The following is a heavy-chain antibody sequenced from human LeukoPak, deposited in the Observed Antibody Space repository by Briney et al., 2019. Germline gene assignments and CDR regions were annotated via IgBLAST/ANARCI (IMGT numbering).Heavy chain of an antibody. J-gene: IGHJ4*02. CDR1: SDSISSSSYL. CDR2: IYSDGHI. CDR3: ARRHYGSGNIDS. Sequence: SETLSLTCSVSSDSISSSSYLWVWVRQPPGKGLEWIGDIYSDGHISYNPSLKSRAAISVDTSKNQFSLNLSSVTAADTAVYYCARRHYGSGNIDSWGQGTLVTVSS. D-gene: IGHD3-10*01. V-gene: IGHV4-39*01.